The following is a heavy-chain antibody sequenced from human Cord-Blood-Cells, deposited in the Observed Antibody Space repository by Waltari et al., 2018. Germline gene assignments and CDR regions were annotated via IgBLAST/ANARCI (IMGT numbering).Heavy chain of an antibody. CDR1: GGSFSGYY. V-gene: IGHV4-34*01. Sequence: QVQLQQWGAGLLKPSETLSLTCAVYGGSFSGYYWSWIRPPPGKGLEWIGEINHSGSTNYNPSLKSRVTISVDTAKNQFSLKLSSVTAADTAVYYCARASITLAAAFDYLGQGTLVTVSS. D-gene: IGHD6-13*01. CDR3: ARASITLAAAFDY. CDR2: INHSGST. J-gene: IGHJ4*02.